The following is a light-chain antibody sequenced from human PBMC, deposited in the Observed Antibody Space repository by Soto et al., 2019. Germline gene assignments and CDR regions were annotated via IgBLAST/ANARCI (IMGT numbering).Light chain of an antibody. Sequence: QSVLTQPASVSGSPGQSITISCSGTNSDVGDYNLVSWYQQRPGEAPKLVIFDVSNRPSGVSDRFSGSKSGNTASLTISGLQAEDEGDYFCCLYSTDTTLYVFGSGTKLTVL. CDR2: DVS. CDR3: CLYSTDTTLYV. J-gene: IGLJ1*01. V-gene: IGLV2-14*01. CDR1: NSDVGDYNL.